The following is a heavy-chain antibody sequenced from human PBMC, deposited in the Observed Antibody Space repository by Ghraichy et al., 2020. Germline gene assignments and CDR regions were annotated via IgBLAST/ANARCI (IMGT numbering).Heavy chain of an antibody. Sequence: SETLSLTCTVSGGSISSFYWNWIRQPPGKGLEWIAYIYYSGSADYNPSLKSRVTISVDTSKNQFSLKLSSVTAADTAVYFCARGYSTYDYWGQGTLVTVSS. D-gene: IGHD4-11*01. J-gene: IGHJ4*02. CDR3: ARGYSTYDY. V-gene: IGHV4-59*01. CDR2: IYYSGSA. CDR1: GGSISSFY.